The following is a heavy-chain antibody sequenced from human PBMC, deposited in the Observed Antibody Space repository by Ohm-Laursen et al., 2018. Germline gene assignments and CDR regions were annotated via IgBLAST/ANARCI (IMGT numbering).Heavy chain of an antibody. Sequence: TLSLTCTVSGGSISSYYWSWIRQPPGKGLEWIGYIDHSGSTNYNPSLKSRVTISVDTSKNQFSLKLSSVTAADTAVYYCARGFSGWWGRIDYWGQGILVTVSS. D-gene: IGHD6-19*01. CDR1: GGSISSYY. CDR3: ARGFSGWWGRIDY. V-gene: IGHV4-59*12. CDR2: IDHSGST. J-gene: IGHJ4*02.